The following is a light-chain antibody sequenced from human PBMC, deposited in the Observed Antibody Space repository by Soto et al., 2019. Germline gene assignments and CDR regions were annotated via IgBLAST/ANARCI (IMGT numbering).Light chain of an antibody. J-gene: IGKJ1*01. CDR3: QQYGSPSWT. V-gene: IGKV3-20*01. CDR1: QRVSNDY. CDR2: GAS. Sequence: EIGLTQSPGILSLSPGERATLSCRASQRVSNDYLAWYQQKPGQAPRLLIYGASGRAAGTPDRFSGSGSGTDFTLAISRLEPEDFAVYYCQQYGSPSWTFGQGTEVEI.